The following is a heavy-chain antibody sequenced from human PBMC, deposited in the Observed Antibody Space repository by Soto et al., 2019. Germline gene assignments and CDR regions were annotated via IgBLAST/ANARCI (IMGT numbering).Heavy chain of an antibody. J-gene: IGHJ3*02. V-gene: IGHV4-34*01. CDR2: INHSGSS. D-gene: IGHD3-9*01. CDR3: ARGGSNDWQVAFDI. CDR1: GGSFSTHY. Sequence: PSETLSLTCVVSGGSFSTHYYNWIRQSPGKGLEWIGEINHSGSSNYSPSLKSRVTMSLDTSKNQFSLKLTSVTAADTAVYYCARGGSNDWQVAFDIWGQGTMVTVS.